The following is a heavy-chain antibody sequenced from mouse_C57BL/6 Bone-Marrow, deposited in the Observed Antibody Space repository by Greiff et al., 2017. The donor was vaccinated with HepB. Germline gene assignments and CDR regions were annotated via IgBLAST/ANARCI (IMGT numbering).Heavy chain of an antibody. CDR3: ARSRLWSRGAFFAY. J-gene: IGHJ3*01. CDR1: GYTFTSYW. CDR2: IHPNSGST. V-gene: IGHV1-64*01. Sequence: QVQLQQPGAELVKPGASVKLSCKASGYTFTSYWMHWVKQRPGQGLEWIGMIHPNSGSTNYNEKFKSKATLTVDKSSSTAYMQLSSLTSEDSAVYYCARSRLWSRGAFFAYWGQGTLVTVSA. D-gene: IGHD2-2*01.